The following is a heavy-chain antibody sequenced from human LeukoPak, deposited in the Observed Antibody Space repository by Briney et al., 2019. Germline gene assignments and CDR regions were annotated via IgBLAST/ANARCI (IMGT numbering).Heavy chain of an antibody. CDR3: ARRSFSGSTLYFDY. J-gene: IGHJ4*02. CDR1: GGSISSYH. CDR2: IYYSGST. D-gene: IGHD6-19*01. Sequence: SETLSLTCTVSGGSISSYHWSWIRQPPGKGLEWIGYIYYSGSTNYNPSLKSRVTISVDTSKNQFSLKLSPVTAADTAVYYCARRSFSGSTLYFDYWGQGTLVTVSS. V-gene: IGHV4-59*08.